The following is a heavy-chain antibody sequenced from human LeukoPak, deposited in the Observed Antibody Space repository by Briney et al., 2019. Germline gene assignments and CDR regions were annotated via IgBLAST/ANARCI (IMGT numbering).Heavy chain of an antibody. CDR2: IYYSGST. Sequence: PSETLSLTCTVSGGSISSSSYYWGWIRQPPGKGLEWIGSIYYSGSTYYNPSLKSRVTISVDTSKNQFSLKLSSVTAADTAVYYCARPYGAAGLDWGQGTLVNVSS. CDR3: ARPYGAAGLD. CDR1: GGSISSSSYY. D-gene: IGHD4-17*01. J-gene: IGHJ4*02. V-gene: IGHV4-39*01.